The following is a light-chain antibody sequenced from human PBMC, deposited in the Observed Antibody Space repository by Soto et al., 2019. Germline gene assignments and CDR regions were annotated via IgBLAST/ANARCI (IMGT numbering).Light chain of an antibody. CDR3: AAWDDSLNGHVV. V-gene: IGLV1-44*01. J-gene: IGLJ2*01. CDR1: RSNIGSNT. CDR2: SYN. Sequence: QSVLTQPPSASGTPGQRVTISCSGSRSNIGSNTVNWYQQLPGTAPKLLIYSYNQRPSGVPDRFSGSKSGTSASLAISGLQSEDEADYYCAAWDDSLNGHVVFGGGTKVTVL.